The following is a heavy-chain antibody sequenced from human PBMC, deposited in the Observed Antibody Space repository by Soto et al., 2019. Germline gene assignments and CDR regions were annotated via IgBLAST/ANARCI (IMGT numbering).Heavy chain of an antibody. V-gene: IGHV4-4*07. CDR1: GGSMSGYY. Sequence: SETLSLTCTVSGGSMSGYYWSWIRQPAGKGLEWIGRLHTSGSTNYNPSLKSRVSVSLDTSKNQFFLKLNSVSGADTAVYYCARVGMVGTVLGSWFDAWGQGTRVTVSS. CDR2: LHTSGST. CDR3: ARVGMVGTVLGSWFDA. J-gene: IGHJ5*02. D-gene: IGHD6-19*01.